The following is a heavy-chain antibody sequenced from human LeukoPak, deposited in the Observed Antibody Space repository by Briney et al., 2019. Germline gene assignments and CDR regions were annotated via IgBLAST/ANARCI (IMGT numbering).Heavy chain of an antibody. D-gene: IGHD5-18*01. V-gene: IGHV4-59*01. CDR2: IYYSGST. J-gene: IGHJ4*02. CDR3: ARVTRDTTIDY. CDR1: GGSISSYY. Sequence: SETLPLTCTVSGGSISSYYWSWIRQPPGKGLEWIGYIYYSGSTNYNPSLKSRVTISVDTSKHQFSLKVSSVTAADTAVYYCARVTRDTTIDYWGQGTLVTVSS.